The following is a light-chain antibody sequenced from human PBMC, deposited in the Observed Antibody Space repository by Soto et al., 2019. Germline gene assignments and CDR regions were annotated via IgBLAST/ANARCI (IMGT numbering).Light chain of an antibody. CDR2: KAS. CDR3: QQYSSYPVT. Sequence: DIQMTQSPSTLSAFVGARVTITCRASQSISGSLAWYQQKPGKVPKLLIYKASSLQSGVPSRFSGSGSGTEFTLTISSLQPDDFASYDCQQYSSYPVTFGGGTKVEIK. J-gene: IGKJ4*01. CDR1: QSISGS. V-gene: IGKV1-5*03.